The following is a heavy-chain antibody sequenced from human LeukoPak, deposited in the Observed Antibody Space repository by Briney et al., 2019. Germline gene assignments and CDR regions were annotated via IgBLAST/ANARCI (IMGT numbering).Heavy chain of an antibody. CDR1: GGSISSSSYY. J-gene: IGHJ4*02. D-gene: IGHD1-26*01. Sequence: SETLSLTCTVSGGSISSSSYYSGWIRQPPGKGLEWIGSIYYSGSTYYNPSLKSRVTISVDTSKNQFSLKLSSVTAADTAVYYCASYWAGATSFDYWGQGTLVTVSS. CDR3: ASYWAGATSFDY. CDR2: IYYSGST. V-gene: IGHV4-39*01.